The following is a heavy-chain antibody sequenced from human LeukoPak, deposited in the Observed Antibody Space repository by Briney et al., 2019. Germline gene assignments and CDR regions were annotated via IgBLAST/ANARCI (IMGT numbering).Heavy chain of an antibody. Sequence: PGGSLRLSCAASGFTFSTYAMSWVRQAPGKGLEWVSAISGSGGITYYADSVKGRLTISRDNSKNTLYLQMNSLRAEDTAVYYCAKDSHYDFWSGYSDYYYMDVWGKGTTVTVSS. D-gene: IGHD3-3*01. CDR3: AKDSHYDFWSGYSDYYYMDV. J-gene: IGHJ6*03. CDR1: GFTFSTYA. V-gene: IGHV3-23*01. CDR2: ISGSGGIT.